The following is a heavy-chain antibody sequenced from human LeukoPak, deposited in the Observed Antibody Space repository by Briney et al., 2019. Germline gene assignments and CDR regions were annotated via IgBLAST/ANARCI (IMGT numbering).Heavy chain of an antibody. V-gene: IGHV3-15*01. CDR2: IKSKTDGGTT. CDR3: TTDSKSSGRYYVAFYI. D-gene: IGHD3-10*01. Sequence: GGSLRLSCAASGFTFSNAWMSWVRQAPGKGLEWVGRIKSKTDGGTTDYAAPVKGRFTISRDDSKNTLYLQMNSLKTEDTAVYYCTTDSKSSGRYYVAFYIWGQGTMVTVSS. J-gene: IGHJ3*02. CDR1: GFTFSNAW.